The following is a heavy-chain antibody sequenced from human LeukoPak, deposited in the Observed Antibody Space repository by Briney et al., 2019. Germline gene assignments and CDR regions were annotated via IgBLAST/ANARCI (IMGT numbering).Heavy chain of an antibody. CDR1: GFNVRNNY. V-gene: IGHV3-66*01. J-gene: IGHJ4*02. Sequence: RAGGSLRLSCAASGFNVRNNYMSWVRQGPGKGLEWVSVIYNAGNTDYADSVKGRFTISRDTSKNTLYLQMDSLRVEDTAVYYCAKDRTKYSSGWYADYWGQGTLVTVSS. CDR3: AKDRTKYSSGWYADY. D-gene: IGHD6-19*01. CDR2: IYNAGNT.